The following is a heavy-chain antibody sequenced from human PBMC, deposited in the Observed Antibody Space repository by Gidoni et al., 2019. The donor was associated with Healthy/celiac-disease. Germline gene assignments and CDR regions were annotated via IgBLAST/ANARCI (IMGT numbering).Heavy chain of an antibody. Sequence: QLQLQESGPGLVKPSETLSLTCTVSGGPISSSSYYWGWIRPPPGKGLEWVGSIYYSGSTYYNPSLKSRVTISVDTSKNQFSLKLSSVTAADTAVYYCARPAEGDYWYFDLWGRGTLVTVSS. CDR3: ARPAEGDYWYFDL. V-gene: IGHV4-39*01. D-gene: IGHD3-16*01. J-gene: IGHJ2*01. CDR1: GGPISSSSYY. CDR2: IYYSGST.